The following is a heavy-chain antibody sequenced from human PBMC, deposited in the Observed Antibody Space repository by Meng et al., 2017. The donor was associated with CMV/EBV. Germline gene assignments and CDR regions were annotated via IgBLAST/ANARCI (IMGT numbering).Heavy chain of an antibody. V-gene: IGHV1-18*01. CDR1: GYTFTSYG. J-gene: IGHJ4*02. CDR3: ARDRNWNYYEISANLDY. Sequence: ASVQVSCKASGYTFTSYGISWVRQAPGQGLEWMGWISAYNGNTNYAQKLQGRVTMTTDTSTSTAYMELRSLRSDDTAVYYCARDRNWNYYEISANLDYWGQGTLVTVSS. CDR2: ISAYNGNT. D-gene: IGHD1-7*01.